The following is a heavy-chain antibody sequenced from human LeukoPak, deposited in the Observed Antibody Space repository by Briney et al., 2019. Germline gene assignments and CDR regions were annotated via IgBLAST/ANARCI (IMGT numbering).Heavy chain of an antibody. CDR1: GGSISSSSYY. V-gene: IGHV4-39*01. CDR2: IYYSGST. CDR3: ARGPGSFDAFDI. J-gene: IGHJ3*02. Sequence: PSETLSLTCTVSGGSISSSSYYWGWIRQPPGKGLEWIGCIYYSGSTYYNPSLKSRVTISVDTSKNQFSLKLSSVTAADTAVYYCARGPGSFDAFDIWGQGTMVTVSS. D-gene: IGHD6-13*01.